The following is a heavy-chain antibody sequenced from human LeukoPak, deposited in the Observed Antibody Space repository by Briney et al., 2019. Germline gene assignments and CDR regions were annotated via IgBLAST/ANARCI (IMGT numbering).Heavy chain of an antibody. D-gene: IGHD3-9*01. J-gene: IGHJ6*02. CDR2: INPNSGGT. CDR1: GYTFTGYY. CDR3: ARSGPTLNYDILTGYYTTPGYYGMDV. Sequence: ASVKVSCKASGYTFTGYYMHWVRQAPGQGPEWMGWINPNSGGTNYAQKFQGRVTMTRDTSISTACMELSRLRSDDTAVYYCARSGPTLNYDILTGYYTTPGYYGMDVWGQGTTVTVSS. V-gene: IGHV1-2*02.